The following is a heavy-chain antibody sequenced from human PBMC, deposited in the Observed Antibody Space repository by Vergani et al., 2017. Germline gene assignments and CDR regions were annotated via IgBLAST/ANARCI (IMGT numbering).Heavy chain of an antibody. V-gene: IGHV1-46*03. J-gene: IGHJ6*02. D-gene: IGHD5-18*01. CDR1: GYTFTSYG. CDR2: INPSGGST. CDR3: ARPGEVDTAMAYGMDV. Sequence: QVQLVQSGAEVKKPGASVKVSCKASGYTFTSYGISWVRQAPGQGLEWMGIINPSGGSTSYAQKFQGRVTMTRDTSTSTVYMELSSLRSEDTAMYYCARPGEVDTAMAYGMDVWGQGTTVTVSS.